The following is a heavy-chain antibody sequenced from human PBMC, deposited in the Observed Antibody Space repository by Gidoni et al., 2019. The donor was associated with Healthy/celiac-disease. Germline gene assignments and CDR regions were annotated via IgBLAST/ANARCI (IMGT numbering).Heavy chain of an antibody. CDR1: GFTFSTYG. CDR3: AKGWLRVDY. CDR2: ISYDGSNK. J-gene: IGHJ4*02. D-gene: IGHD6-19*01. V-gene: IGHV3-30*18. Sequence: QVQLVESGGGVVQPGRSLRLSCAASGFTFSTYGMHWVRQATGKGLELVAVISYDGSNKYYADSVKGRLTISRDNSKNTLYLQMNSLRAEDTAGYYCAKGWLRVDYWGQGTLVTASS.